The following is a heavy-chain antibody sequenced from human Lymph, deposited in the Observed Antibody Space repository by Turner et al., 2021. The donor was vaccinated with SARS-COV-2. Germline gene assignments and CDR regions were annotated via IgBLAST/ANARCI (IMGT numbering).Heavy chain of an antibody. CDR1: GYSFTTYW. J-gene: IGHJ4*02. Sequence: EVQLVQSGAEVKKPGAPLKISGRPSGYSFTTYWIGWLRQMRGKGLEGMGIIYPGDSDTRYSTSFQGQVTISADKSISTAYLQWSSLKASDTAMYYCARREWGGSLGHIDYWGQGTLVTVSS. V-gene: IGHV5-51*01. CDR2: IYPGDSDT. CDR3: ARREWGGSLGHIDY. D-gene: IGHD3-3*01.